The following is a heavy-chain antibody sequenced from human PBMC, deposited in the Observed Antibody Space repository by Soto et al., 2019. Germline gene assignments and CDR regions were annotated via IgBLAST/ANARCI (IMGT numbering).Heavy chain of an antibody. D-gene: IGHD4-17*01. J-gene: IGHJ3*02. CDR1: GYSFTDYY. V-gene: IGHV1-2*02. CDR2: ITPHRDGT. Sequence: ASVKVSCKASGYSFTDYYMHWIRQAPGQGLEWMGWITPHRDGTEFAQKFQGRITLTGDTSTSTAYMELKGLTSADTAVYFCARGPYGDNAFDIWGQGTVVTVSS. CDR3: ARGPYGDNAFDI.